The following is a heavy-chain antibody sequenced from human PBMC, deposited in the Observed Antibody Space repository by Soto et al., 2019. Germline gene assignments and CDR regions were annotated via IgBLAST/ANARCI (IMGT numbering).Heavy chain of an antibody. CDR2: ISGSGGST. D-gene: IGHD3-10*01. Sequence: EVQLLESGGGLVQPGGSLRLSCAASGFTFSSYAMSWVRQAPGKGLEWVSAISGSGGSTYYADSVKGRFTISRDNSKNTLYLKMNSRRAEDTAVYYCAKVKRDGFGELLIYYGMDVGGQGTTATVSS. CDR1: GFTFSSYA. V-gene: IGHV3-23*01. J-gene: IGHJ6*02. CDR3: AKVKRDGFGELLIYYGMDV.